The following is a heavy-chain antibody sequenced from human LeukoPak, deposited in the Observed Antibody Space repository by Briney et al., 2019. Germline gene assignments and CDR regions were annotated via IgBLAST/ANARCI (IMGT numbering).Heavy chain of an antibody. CDR1: GFTFSSYV. V-gene: IGHV3-23*01. CDR2: ISAGGGSI. Sequence: GGSLRLSCAASGFTFSSYVMSWVRQGPGKGLEWVSVISAGGGSIYYADSVKGRFTISRDNSKNTLYLQMNSLRAEDTAVYYCAKDRWATENYYFEYWGQGTLVTVSS. CDR3: AKDRWATENYYFEY. J-gene: IGHJ4*02. D-gene: IGHD1-26*01.